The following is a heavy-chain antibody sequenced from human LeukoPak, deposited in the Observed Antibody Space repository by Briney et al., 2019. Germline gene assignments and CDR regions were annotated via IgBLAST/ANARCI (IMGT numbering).Heavy chain of an antibody. V-gene: IGHV5-51*01. Sequence: GESLQISCKASGYSFTNYWIAWVRQLPGKGLEWMGIIYPSDSDISYNPSFQGQVTISADKSISTAYLKWSSLKASDTAVYYCARVGTSNYRFFDSWGQGTLVTVSS. J-gene: IGHJ4*02. D-gene: IGHD4-4*01. CDR1: GYSFTNYW. CDR3: ARVGTSNYRFFDS. CDR2: IYPSDSDI.